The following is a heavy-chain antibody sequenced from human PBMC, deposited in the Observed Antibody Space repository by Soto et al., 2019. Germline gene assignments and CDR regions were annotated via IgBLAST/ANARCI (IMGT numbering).Heavy chain of an antibody. J-gene: IGHJ3*02. CDR2: IYSGGST. D-gene: IGHD6-6*01. Sequence: GGSLRLSCAASGFTVSSNYMSWVRQAPGKGLEWVSVIYSGGSTYYADSVKGRFTISRDNSKNTLYLQMNSLRAEDTAVYYCARSRPPSIAALLDAFDIWGQGTMVTVSS. CDR1: GFTVSSNY. V-gene: IGHV3-53*01. CDR3: ARSRPPSIAALLDAFDI.